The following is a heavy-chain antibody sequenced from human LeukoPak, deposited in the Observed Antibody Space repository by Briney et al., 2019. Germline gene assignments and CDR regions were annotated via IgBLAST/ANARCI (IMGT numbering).Heavy chain of an antibody. CDR3: ARDSGIVVVPAARGLDY. Sequence: NTSETLSLTCTVSGGSISSHYWSWIRQPPGKGLEWIGSIYHSGSTYYNPSLKSRVTISVDTSKNQFSLKLSSVTAADTAVYYCARDSGIVVVPAARGLDYWGQGTLVTVSS. CDR1: GGSISSHY. D-gene: IGHD2-2*01. CDR2: IYHSGST. V-gene: IGHV4-38-2*02. J-gene: IGHJ4*02.